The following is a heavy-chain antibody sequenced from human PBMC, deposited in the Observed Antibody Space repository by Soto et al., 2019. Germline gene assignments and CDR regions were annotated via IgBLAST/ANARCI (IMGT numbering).Heavy chain of an antibody. J-gene: IGHJ3*02. V-gene: IGHV1-2*04. CDR1: GYTFTGYY. Sequence: ASVKVSCKASGYTFTGYYMHWVRQAPGQGLEWMGWINPNSGDTSYAQKFQGWVTMTRDTSISTAYMELSRLRSDDTAVYYCARESRAAMVRGVVSNGAFDIWGQGTMVTVSS. D-gene: IGHD3-10*01. CDR2: INPNSGDT. CDR3: ARESRAAMVRGVVSNGAFDI.